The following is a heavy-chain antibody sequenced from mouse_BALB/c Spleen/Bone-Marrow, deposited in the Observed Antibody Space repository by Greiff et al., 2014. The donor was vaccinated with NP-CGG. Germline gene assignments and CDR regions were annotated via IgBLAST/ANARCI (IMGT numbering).Heavy chain of an antibody. CDR2: ISTYYGDA. D-gene: IGHD2-3*01. CDR1: GYTFPDYA. J-gene: IGHJ2*01. CDR3: ARSDGFDY. V-gene: IGHV1S137*01. Sequence: LQESGAELVRPGVSVKISCKGSGYTFPDYALHWVKQSHAKSLEWIGIISTYYGDASYNQKFKGKATMTVDKSSSTAYMELARLTSEDSAIYYCARSDGFDYWGQGTTLTVSS.